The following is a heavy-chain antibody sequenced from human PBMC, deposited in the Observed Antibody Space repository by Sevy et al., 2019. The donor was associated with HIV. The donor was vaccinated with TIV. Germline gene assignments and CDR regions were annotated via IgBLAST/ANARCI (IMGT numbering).Heavy chain of an antibody. D-gene: IGHD3-22*01. V-gene: IGHV1-18*01. Sequence: ASVKVSCKASGYIFTSYGISWVRQAPRQGLEWMGWINGHNGNTNYVQNLQGRVTMTTDTSTKTAYMEQRSRRTDDTAVVYCAGDGYYGSGYQRVRFDFWGQGTLVTVSS. CDR2: INGHNGNT. CDR3: AGDGYYGSGYQRVRFDF. J-gene: IGHJ4*02. CDR1: GYIFTSYG.